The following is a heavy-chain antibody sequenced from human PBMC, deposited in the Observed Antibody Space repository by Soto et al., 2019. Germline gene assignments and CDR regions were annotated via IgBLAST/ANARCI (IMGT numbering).Heavy chain of an antibody. J-gene: IGHJ6*02. CDR3: AREIDGYYGMDV. V-gene: IGHV1-69*12. Sequence: QVQLVQSGAEVKKPGSSVKVSCKASGGTFSTDSISWVRQPPGQGLEWMGGIIPMFGTANNAQKFQGRVTITADESTSTAYMELSSLRSEDTAVYFCAREIDGYYGMDVWGQGTTVTVAS. CDR2: IIPMFGTA. CDR1: GGTFSTDS.